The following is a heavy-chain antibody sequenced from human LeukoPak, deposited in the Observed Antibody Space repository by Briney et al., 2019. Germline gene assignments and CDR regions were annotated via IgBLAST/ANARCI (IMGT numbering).Heavy chain of an antibody. CDR3: ASTLAVAGPVYYYYGMDV. Sequence: ASVKVSCKASGYTFTGYYMHWVRQAPGQGLEWMGWINPNSGGTNYAQKFQGRVTMTRDPSISTAYMELSRLRSDDTAVYYCASTLAVAGPVYYYYGMDVWGQGTTVTVSS. CDR2: INPNSGGT. V-gene: IGHV1-2*02. CDR1: GYTFTGYY. J-gene: IGHJ6*02. D-gene: IGHD6-19*01.